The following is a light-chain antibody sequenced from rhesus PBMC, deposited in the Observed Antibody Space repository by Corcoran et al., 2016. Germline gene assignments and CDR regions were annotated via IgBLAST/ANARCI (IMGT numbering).Light chain of an antibody. J-gene: IGKJ4*01. CDR2: KAS. CDR1: QSISSW. Sequence: DIQMTQSPSSLSASVGDTVTITCRASQSISSWLDWYQQKPGKAPNLLIYKASSLQSRVPSRFSGSGSGTEFTLTISSLQPEDFATYYCLQYSSSPLTFGGGTKVEIK. CDR3: LQYSSSPLT. V-gene: IGKV1-22*01.